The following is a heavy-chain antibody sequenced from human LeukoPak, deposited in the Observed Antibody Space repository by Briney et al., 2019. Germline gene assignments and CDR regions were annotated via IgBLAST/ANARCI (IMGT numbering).Heavy chain of an antibody. CDR2: IYTSGST. CDR3: ARQRGSSGYYYMDV. D-gene: IGHD6-13*01. J-gene: IGHJ6*03. V-gene: IGHV4-4*09. CDR1: GGSISSYY. Sequence: PSETLSLTCTVSGGSISSYYWSWIRQPPGKGLEWIGYIYTSGSTNYNPSLKSRVTISVDTSKNQFSLKLSSVTAADTAVYYCARQRGSSGYYYMDVWGKGTTVTVSS.